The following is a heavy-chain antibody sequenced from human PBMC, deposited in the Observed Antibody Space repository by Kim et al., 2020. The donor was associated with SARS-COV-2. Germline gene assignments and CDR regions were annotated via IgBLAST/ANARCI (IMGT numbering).Heavy chain of an antibody. D-gene: IGHD2-21*02. V-gene: IGHV1-2*06. CDR1: GYTFTGYY. CDR2: INPNSGGT. CDR3: ARGSSPYCGGDCYSPSGDY. J-gene: IGHJ4*02. Sequence: ASVKVSCKASGYTFTGYYMHWVRQAPGQGLEWMGRINPNSGGTNYAQKFQGRVTMTRDTSTSTAYMELSRLRADDTAVYYCARGSSPYCGGDCYSPSGDYWGQGTLVTVSS.